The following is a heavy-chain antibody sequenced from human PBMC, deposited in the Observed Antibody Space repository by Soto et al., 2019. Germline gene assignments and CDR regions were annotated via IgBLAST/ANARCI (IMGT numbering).Heavy chain of an antibody. CDR1: GFTVSTYG. CDR2: ISRDGGTK. V-gene: IGHV3-30*18. J-gene: IGHJ5*02. D-gene: IGHD3-10*01. Sequence: SLRLSCAVSGFTVSTYGMHLVRQAPGKGLEWVAVISRDGGTKYYADSVKGRFTISRDNSKNTVDLQMNSLRAEDTAVYYCAKVGPYDSGSYMFRYNWFDPWGQGTLVTVSP. CDR3: AKVGPYDSGSYMFRYNWFDP.